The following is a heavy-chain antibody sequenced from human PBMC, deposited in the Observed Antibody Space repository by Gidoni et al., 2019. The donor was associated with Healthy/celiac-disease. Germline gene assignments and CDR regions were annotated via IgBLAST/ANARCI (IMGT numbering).Heavy chain of an antibody. Sequence: QVQLVQSGAEVKKPGASVKVSCKASGYTFTSYGISWVRQAPGQGLEWLGWISSYNGNTNYAQKLQGRVTMTTDTSTSTAYMELRSLRSDDTAVYYGARVRREVAATGGGYFDYWGQGTLVTVSS. D-gene: IGHD2-15*01. CDR1: GYTFTSYG. V-gene: IGHV1-18*01. CDR2: ISSYNGNT. CDR3: ARVRREVAATGGGYFDY. J-gene: IGHJ4*02.